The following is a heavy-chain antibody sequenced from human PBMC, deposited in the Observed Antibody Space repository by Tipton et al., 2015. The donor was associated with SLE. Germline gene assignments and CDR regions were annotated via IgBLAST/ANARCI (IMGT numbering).Heavy chain of an antibody. CDR1: GYTFTDYY. Sequence: QLVQSGAEVKKPGASVKVSCKTSGYTFTDYYIHWVRQAPGQGLEWMGWINPNSGDTNDAQKFQGRVSTTRDTSINTVYMELRDLTYDDTAVYFCARGHWGPHDACDIWGQGATVTVSS. V-gene: IGHV1-2*02. CDR3: ARGHWGPHDACDI. J-gene: IGHJ3*02. CDR2: INPNSGDT. D-gene: IGHD7-27*01.